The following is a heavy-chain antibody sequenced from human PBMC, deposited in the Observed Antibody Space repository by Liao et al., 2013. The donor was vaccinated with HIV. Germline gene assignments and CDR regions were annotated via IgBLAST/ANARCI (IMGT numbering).Heavy chain of an antibody. CDR3: ARGMWPPGAFDI. CDR1: GGSISSYY. Sequence: QVQLQESGPGLVKPSETLSLTCTVSGGSISSYYWSWIRQPPGKGLEWIGYIYYSGSTNYNPSLKSRVTISVDTSKNQFSLKLSSVTAADTAVYYCARGMWPPGAFDIWAKGQWSPSLQ. D-gene: IGHD6-13*01. CDR2: IYYSGST. J-gene: IGHJ3*02. V-gene: IGHV4-59*01.